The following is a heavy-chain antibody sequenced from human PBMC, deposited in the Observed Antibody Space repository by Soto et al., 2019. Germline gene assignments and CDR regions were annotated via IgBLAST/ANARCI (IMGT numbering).Heavy chain of an antibody. CDR2: ISYDGGNT. CDR1: GFTFSSYG. D-gene: IGHD3-3*01. V-gene: IGHV3-30*03. CDR3: ARDAPGPGYDSWSGYLAFDL. J-gene: IGHJ3*01. Sequence: PGGSLRLSCVASGFTFSSYGMHWVRQAPGKGLEWVAIISYDGGNTYYADSVKGRFTISRGNAKNSLYLQMNSLRAEDTAVYYCARDAPGPGYDSWSGYLAFDLWGQGTMVTVSS.